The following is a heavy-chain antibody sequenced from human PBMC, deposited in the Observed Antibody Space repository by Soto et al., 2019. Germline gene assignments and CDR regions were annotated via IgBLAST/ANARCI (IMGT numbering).Heavy chain of an antibody. Sequence: EVQLVESGGGLVKPGGSLRLSCAASGFTFSSYSMNWVRQAPGKGLEWVSSISSSSSYIYYADSVKGRFTISRDNAKNPLYLQMNSLRAEDTAVYYCARDITSIAARKFDYWGQGTLVTVSS. V-gene: IGHV3-21*01. CDR3: ARDITSIAARKFDY. D-gene: IGHD6-6*01. CDR1: GFTFSSYS. J-gene: IGHJ4*02. CDR2: ISSSSSYI.